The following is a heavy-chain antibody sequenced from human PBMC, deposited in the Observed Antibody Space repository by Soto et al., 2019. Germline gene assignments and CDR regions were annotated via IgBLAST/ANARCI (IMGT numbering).Heavy chain of an antibody. CDR2: IYYSGST. J-gene: IGHJ4*02. CDR3: ARGTYYGSGSYLEYYFDY. V-gene: IGHV4-31*02. Sequence: QHPGKGLEWIGYIYYSGSTYYNPSLKSRVTISVDTSKNQFSLKLSSVTAADTAVYYCARGTYYGSGSYLEYYFDYWGQGTLVTASS. D-gene: IGHD3-10*01.